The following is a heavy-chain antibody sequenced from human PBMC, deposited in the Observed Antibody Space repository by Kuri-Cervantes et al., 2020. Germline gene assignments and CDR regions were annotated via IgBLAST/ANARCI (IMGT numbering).Heavy chain of an antibody. D-gene: IGHD3-3*01. CDR1: GFTFSSYG. CDR2: ISYDGSNK. CDR3: ARDEKLKNRFYYYYYYYMDV. V-gene: IGHV3-30*03. J-gene: IGHJ6*03. Sequence: GESLKISCAASGFTFSSYGMHWVRQAPGKGLEWVAVISYDGSNKYYADSVKGRFTISRDNAKNSPYLQMNSLRAEDTAVYYCARDEKLKNRFYYYYYYYMDVWGKGTTVTVSS.